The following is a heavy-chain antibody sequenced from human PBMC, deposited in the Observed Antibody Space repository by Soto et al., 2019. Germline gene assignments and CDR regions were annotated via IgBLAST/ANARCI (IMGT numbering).Heavy chain of an antibody. J-gene: IGHJ6*02. Sequence: PSETLSLTCAVYGGSFSGYYWSWIRQPPGKGLEWIGEINHSGSTNYNPSLKSRVTISVDTSKNQFSLKLSSVTAADTAVYYCARGGYYGSGRNGMDVWDQGTTVTVSS. CDR3: ARGGYYGSGRNGMDV. CDR1: GGSFSGYY. D-gene: IGHD3-10*01. CDR2: INHSGST. V-gene: IGHV4-34*01.